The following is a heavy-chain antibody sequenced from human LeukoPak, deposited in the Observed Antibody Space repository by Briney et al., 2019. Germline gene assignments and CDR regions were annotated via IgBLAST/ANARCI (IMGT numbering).Heavy chain of an antibody. J-gene: IGHJ4*02. CDR3: ARVSALTYNFWSGSFDF. Sequence: GGSLRLSCAASGFTSSDYYMSWIRQAPGKGLEWLSYISSGGDPIYYADSVKGRFTISRDNAKNSLSLQMNSLRAEDTAVYYCARVSALTYNFWSGSFDFWGQGTLVTVSS. D-gene: IGHD3-3*01. CDR2: ISSGGDPI. CDR1: GFTSSDYY. V-gene: IGHV3-11*01.